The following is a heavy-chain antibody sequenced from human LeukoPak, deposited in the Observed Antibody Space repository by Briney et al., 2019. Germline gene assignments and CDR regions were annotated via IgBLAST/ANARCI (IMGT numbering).Heavy chain of an antibody. CDR2: IYHSGRT. J-gene: IGHJ5*02. CDR1: GYSISSGYY. D-gene: IGHD3-10*01. Sequence: SETLSLTCTVSGYSISSGYYWGWIRQPPGKGLEWIGSIYHSGRTYYNPSLKSRVTISLDMSKNQFSLRLSSVTAADTAVYYCARDSGTTGEVKFDPWGQGTLVTVSS. CDR3: ARDSGTTGEVKFDP. V-gene: IGHV4-38-2*02.